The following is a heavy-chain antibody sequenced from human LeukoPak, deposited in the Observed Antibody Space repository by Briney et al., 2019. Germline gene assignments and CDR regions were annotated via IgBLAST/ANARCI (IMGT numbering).Heavy chain of an antibody. J-gene: IGHJ4*02. D-gene: IGHD3-16*02. CDR1: GFTFSSYS. CDR2: ISSSSSYI. Sequence: GGSLRLSCAASGFTFSSYSMNWVRQAPGKGLEWVSSISSSSSYIYYPDSVKGRFTISRDNAKNSLYLQMNSLRAEDTAVYYCARDVYDYVWGSYRYVDYWGQGTLVTVSS. CDR3: ARDVYDYVWGSYRYVDY. V-gene: IGHV3-21*01.